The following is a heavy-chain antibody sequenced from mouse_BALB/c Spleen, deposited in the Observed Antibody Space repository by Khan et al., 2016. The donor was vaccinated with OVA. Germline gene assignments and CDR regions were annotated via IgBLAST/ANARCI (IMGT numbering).Heavy chain of an antibody. D-gene: IGHD3-3*01. J-gene: IGHJ3*01. CDR3: DRSGCRYACAY. CDR1: GDSITSGY. Sequence: EVQLQESGPSLVKPSQTLSLTCSVTGDSITSGYWRWIRKFPGNKLAYMGYMIYSGNTYYNPSLKSRISITRHTSRHQYYLQLNSVTTEDTATSYGDRSGCRYACAYWGQGTLVTVSA. CDR2: MIYSGNT. V-gene: IGHV3-8*02.